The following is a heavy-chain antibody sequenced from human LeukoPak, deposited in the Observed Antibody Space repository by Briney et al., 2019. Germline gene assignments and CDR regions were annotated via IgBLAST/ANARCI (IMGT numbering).Heavy chain of an antibody. CDR3: ARDYYGDDYFDY. V-gene: IGHV3-21*01. CDR1: GFTFSRYT. CDR2: ISGSSSFI. J-gene: IGHJ4*02. Sequence: GGSLRLSCAASGFTFSRYTMNWVRQAPGKGLEWVSSISGSSSFIYYADSMKGRFTISRDNAKNSLYLQMHSMRAEDTAVYYCARDYYGDDYFDYWGQGTLVTVSS. D-gene: IGHD4-17*01.